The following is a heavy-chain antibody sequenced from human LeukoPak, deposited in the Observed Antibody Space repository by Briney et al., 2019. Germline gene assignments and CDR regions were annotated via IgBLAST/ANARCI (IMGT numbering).Heavy chain of an antibody. CDR3: ARVVGIFRDFYYYYMDV. D-gene: IGHD2-2*01. Sequence: GGSLRLSCAASGFTFSNYWMNWVRQAPGKGLEWVANIKQDGSEKYYVDSVKGRFTISRDNAKNSLYLQMNSLRAEDTAVYYCARVVGIFRDFYYYYMDVWGKGTTVTVSS. CDR2: IKQDGSEK. CDR1: GFTFSNYW. J-gene: IGHJ6*03. V-gene: IGHV3-7*01.